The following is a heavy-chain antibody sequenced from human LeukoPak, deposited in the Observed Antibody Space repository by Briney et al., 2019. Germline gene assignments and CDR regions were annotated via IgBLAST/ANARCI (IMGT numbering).Heavy chain of an antibody. CDR3: AKVGQYQLLYRRSYYMDV. V-gene: IGHV3-30*02. CDR2: IRYDGSNK. D-gene: IGHD2-2*02. Sequence: QAGGSLRHSCAASGFTFSSYGMHWVRQAPGKGLEWVAFIRYDGSNKYYADSVKGRFTISRDNSKNTLYLQMNSLRAEDMAVYYCAKVGQYQLLYRRSYYMDVWGKGTTVTVSS. CDR1: GFTFSSYG. J-gene: IGHJ6*03.